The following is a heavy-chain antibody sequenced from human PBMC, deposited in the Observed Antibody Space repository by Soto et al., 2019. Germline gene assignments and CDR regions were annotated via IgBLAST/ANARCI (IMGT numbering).Heavy chain of an antibody. CDR3: ARGGSSDWQGALDI. D-gene: IGHD6-19*01. CDR1: GGSFSAYY. J-gene: IGHJ3*02. V-gene: IGHV4-34*01. Sequence: SETLSLTCAVYGGSFSAYYWSWIRQPPGKGLEWIGEINHSGGTSYNPSLKSRVTISVDMSKSQFSLRLTSVTAADTAVYYCARGGSSDWQGALDIWGQGTMVTVSS. CDR2: INHSGGT.